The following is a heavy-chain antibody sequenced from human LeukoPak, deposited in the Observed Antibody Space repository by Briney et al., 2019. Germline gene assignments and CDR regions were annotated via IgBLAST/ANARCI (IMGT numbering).Heavy chain of an antibody. CDR3: ARGYSSGWYWFDP. CDR1: GFTVSSNY. V-gene: IGHV3-53*01. CDR2: IYSGGST. Sequence: GGFLRLSCAASGFTVSSNYMSWVRQAPGKGLEWVSVIYSGGSTYADSVKGRFTISRDNSKNTLYLQMNSLRAEDTAVYYCARGYSSGWYWFDPWGQGTLVTVSS. D-gene: IGHD6-19*01. J-gene: IGHJ5*02.